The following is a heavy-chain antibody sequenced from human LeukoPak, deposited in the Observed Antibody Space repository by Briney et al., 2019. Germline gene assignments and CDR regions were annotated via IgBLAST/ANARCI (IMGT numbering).Heavy chain of an antibody. J-gene: IGHJ4*02. CDR1: GGTFSSYA. V-gene: IGHV1-69*04. D-gene: IGHD6-13*01. CDR2: IIPIPGIA. CDR3: ASPHSIAAAGPGED. Sequence: ASVKVSCKASGGTFSSYAISWVRQAPGQGLEWMGRIIPIPGIANYAQKFQGRVTITADKSTSTAYMELSSLRSEDTAVYYCASPHSIAAAGPGEDWGQGTLVTVSS.